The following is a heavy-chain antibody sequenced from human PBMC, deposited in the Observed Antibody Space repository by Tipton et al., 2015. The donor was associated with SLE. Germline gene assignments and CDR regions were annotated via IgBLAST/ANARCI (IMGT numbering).Heavy chain of an antibody. Sequence: TLSLTCAVYGGSFSGYYWSWIRQPPGRGLEWIGEINHRGSTNHNPSLKSRVTISVDTSKNQFSLKLSSVTAADTAVYYCARDSQVAARSYYYYGMDVWGQGTTVTVSS. D-gene: IGHD6-6*01. J-gene: IGHJ6*02. CDR1: GGSFSGYY. V-gene: IGHV4-34*01. CDR3: ARDSQVAARSYYYYGMDV. CDR2: INHRGST.